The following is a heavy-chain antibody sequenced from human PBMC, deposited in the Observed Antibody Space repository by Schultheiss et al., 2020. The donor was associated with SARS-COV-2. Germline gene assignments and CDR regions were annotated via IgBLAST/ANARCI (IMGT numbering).Heavy chain of an antibody. CDR3: ANLGSSSGFDP. CDR2: IYHSGST. D-gene: IGHD6-6*01. J-gene: IGHJ5*02. Sequence: SETLSLTCAVYGGSFSGYYWSWIRQPPGKGLEWIGEIYHSGSTYYNPSLKSRVTISVDTSKNQFSLKVNSVTAADTAVYYCANLGSSSGFDPWGQGTLVTVSS. CDR1: GGSFSGYY. V-gene: IGHV4-34*01.